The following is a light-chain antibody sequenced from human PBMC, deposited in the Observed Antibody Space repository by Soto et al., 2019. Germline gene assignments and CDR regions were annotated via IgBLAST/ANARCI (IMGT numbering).Light chain of an antibody. CDR1: QTINNW. V-gene: IGKV1-5*01. CDR3: QHYNSYPWT. J-gene: IGKJ1*01. Sequence: DIQMTQSPSTLSASVGDRVTITCRASQTINNWLAWYQQKPGKAPNLLIYHASNLETGVPSRFSGSAYGTEFTLTISSLQPDDFATYYCQHYNSYPWTVGQGTKVDIK. CDR2: HAS.